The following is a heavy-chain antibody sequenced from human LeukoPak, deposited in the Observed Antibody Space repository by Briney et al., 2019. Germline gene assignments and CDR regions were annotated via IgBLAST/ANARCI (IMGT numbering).Heavy chain of an antibody. CDR2: INGDGYA. CDR1: RFTLRNCA. CDR3: ARDPNGDYVGAFDF. J-gene: IGHJ3*01. V-gene: IGHV3-23*01. Sequence: GGSLRLSCAASRFTLRNCAMTWVRQAPGKGLEWVSSINGDGYAWYADSVKGRFTISRDNSKNTLYLQMNSLRAEDTAIYYCARDPNGDYVGAFDFWGQGTMVTVSS. D-gene: IGHD4-17*01.